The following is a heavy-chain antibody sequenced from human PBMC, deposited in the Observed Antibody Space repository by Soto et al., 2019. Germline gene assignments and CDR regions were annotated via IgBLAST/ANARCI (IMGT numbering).Heavy chain of an antibody. CDR2: ISGSGGNT. CDR3: AKGLSIAAAGTFDY. V-gene: IGHV3-23*01. J-gene: IGHJ4*02. D-gene: IGHD6-13*01. CDR1: GFTFSSYS. Sequence: GGSLRLSCAASGFTFSSYSMSWVRQAPGKGLEWVSGISGSGGNTYNADSVKGRFTISRDNSKNTLYLDMISLRAEDTAVYYCAKGLSIAAAGTFDYWGQGTLVTVSS.